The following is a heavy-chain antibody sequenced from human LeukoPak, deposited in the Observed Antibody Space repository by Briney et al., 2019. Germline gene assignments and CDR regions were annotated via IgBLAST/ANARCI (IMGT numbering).Heavy chain of an antibody. CDR1: GFTFSTYN. CDR3: ARIDFELSSGWYDVGFLYFHY. J-gene: IGHJ4*02. CDR2: ITSSSRYT. Sequence: PGGSLRLSCVASGFTFSTYNMNWVRPAPGEGRGWVSSITSSSRYTFYADSVRGRFTISRENAKNSLYLQMNSLRAEDTAVYYCARIDFELSSGWYDVGFLYFHYWGQGALVTVSS. D-gene: IGHD6-19*01. V-gene: IGHV3-21*01.